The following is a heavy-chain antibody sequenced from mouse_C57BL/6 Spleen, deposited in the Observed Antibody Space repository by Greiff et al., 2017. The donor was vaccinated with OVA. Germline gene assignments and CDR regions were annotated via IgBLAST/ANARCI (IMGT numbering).Heavy chain of an antibody. D-gene: IGHD1-1*02. V-gene: IGHV5-16*01. CDR3: ARDRGSSFDY. Sequence: EVKVVESEGGLVQPGSSIKLSCTASGFTFSDYYMAWVRQVPEKGLEWVANINYDGSSTYYLDSLKSRFIISRDNAKNILYLQMSSLKSEDTATYYCARDRGSSFDYWGQGTTLTVSS. CDR1: GFTFSDYY. J-gene: IGHJ2*01. CDR2: INYDGSST.